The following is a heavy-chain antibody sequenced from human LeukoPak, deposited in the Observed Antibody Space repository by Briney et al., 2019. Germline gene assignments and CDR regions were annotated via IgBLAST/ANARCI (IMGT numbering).Heavy chain of an antibody. CDR3: ARVSWYGDPPSAWFDP. D-gene: IGHD4-17*01. Sequence: ASVKVSCKVSGYTLTELSMHWVRQAPGKGLEWMGGFDPEDGETIYAQKFQGRVTMTEDTSTDTAYMEVSSLRSDDTAMYYCARVSWYGDPPSAWFDPWGQGTPVTVSS. CDR2: FDPEDGET. V-gene: IGHV1-24*01. CDR1: GYTLTELS. J-gene: IGHJ5*02.